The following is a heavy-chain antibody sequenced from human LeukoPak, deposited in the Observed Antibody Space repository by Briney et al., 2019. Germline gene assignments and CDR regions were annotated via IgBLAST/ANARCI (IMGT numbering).Heavy chain of an antibody. CDR3: AKRGVVIRVILIGFHREAYYFDS. V-gene: IGHV3-23*01. Sequence: GGSLRLSCAVSGITLSNYGMSWVRQAPGKGLEWVAGISDRGGRTNYADSVKGRFTISRENSKNTLYLQMNSLRAEDTAVYFCAKRGVVIRVILIGFHREAYYFDSWGQGALVTVSS. CDR1: GITLSNYG. D-gene: IGHD3-10*01. J-gene: IGHJ4*02. CDR2: ISDRGGRT.